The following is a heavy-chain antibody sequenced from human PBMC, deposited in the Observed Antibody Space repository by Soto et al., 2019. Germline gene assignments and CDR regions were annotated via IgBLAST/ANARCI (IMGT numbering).Heavy chain of an antibody. Sequence: PSETLSLTCTVSGGAMYAYYWSRIRQPPGKGLEWIGDIYYGGRTNYNPSLKSRVTISVDTSKSQFSLNLRSVTAADTAVYYCARGGHDFAFDYWGHGGLVTVSS. CDR1: GGAMYAYY. V-gene: IGHV4-59*01. D-gene: IGHD5-12*01. CDR3: ARGGHDFAFDY. CDR2: IYYGGRT. J-gene: IGHJ4*01.